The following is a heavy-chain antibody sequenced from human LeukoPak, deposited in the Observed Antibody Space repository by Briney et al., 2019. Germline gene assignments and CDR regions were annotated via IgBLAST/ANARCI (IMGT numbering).Heavy chain of an antibody. CDR3: ARRWARKYYNYGMDL. Sequence: ESLRISRKGSGYSFTSYWIGSGSQKPRKSLVRMGIISPGNSDTSYSPSFQSHVTISADKSISTAYLQWSSLKASDTAMYYAARRWARKYYNYGMDLWGKGTTVTVSS. CDR2: ISPGNSDT. J-gene: IGHJ6*04. CDR1: GYSFTSYW. D-gene: IGHD1-26*01. V-gene: IGHV5-51*01.